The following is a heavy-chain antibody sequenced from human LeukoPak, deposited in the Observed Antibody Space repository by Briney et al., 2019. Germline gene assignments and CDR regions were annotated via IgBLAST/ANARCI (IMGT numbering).Heavy chain of an antibody. Sequence: SETLSLTCSVSGGSISNSYWTWIRQPPGKGLEWIGYIYYSGSTNYNPSLKSRVTISVDTSKNHLSLKLSSVTAADTAVYYCARQLGPAGSPTWRAFNIWGQGTKVTVSS. CDR1: GGSISNSY. CDR3: ARQLGPAGSPTWRAFNI. J-gene: IGHJ3*02. D-gene: IGHD1-26*01. V-gene: IGHV4-59*08. CDR2: IYYSGST.